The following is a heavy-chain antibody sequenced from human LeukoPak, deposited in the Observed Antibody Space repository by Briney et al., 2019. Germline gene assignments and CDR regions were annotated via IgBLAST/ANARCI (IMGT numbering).Heavy chain of an antibody. CDR1: GYTFTSYD. V-gene: IGHV1-8*01. CDR2: MNPNSGNT. Sequence: ASVKVSCKASGYTFTSYDINWVRQATGQGLKWMGWMNPNSGNTGYAQKFQGRVTMTRNTSISTAYMELSSLRSEDTAVYYCARGGVRGVVVPAAIRGSPPDYWGQGTLVTVSS. D-gene: IGHD2-2*01. J-gene: IGHJ4*02. CDR3: ARGGVRGVVVPAAIRGSPPDY.